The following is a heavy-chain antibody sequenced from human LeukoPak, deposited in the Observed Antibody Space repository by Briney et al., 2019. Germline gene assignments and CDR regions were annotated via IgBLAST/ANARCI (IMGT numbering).Heavy chain of an antibody. D-gene: IGHD3-10*01. Sequence: PGGSLRLSCAASGFTFSSYGMHWVRQAPGKGLEWVANIKQDGSEKYYVDSVKGRFTISRDNAKNSLYLQMNSLRAEDTAVYYCASIWFGELSTDYWGQGTLVTVSS. V-gene: IGHV3-7*01. CDR3: ASIWFGELSTDY. CDR1: GFTFSSYG. J-gene: IGHJ4*02. CDR2: IKQDGSEK.